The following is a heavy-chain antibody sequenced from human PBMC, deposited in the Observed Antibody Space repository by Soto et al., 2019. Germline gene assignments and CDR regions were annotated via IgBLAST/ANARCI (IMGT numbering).Heavy chain of an antibody. V-gene: IGHV4-59*01. D-gene: IGHD3-10*01. J-gene: IGHJ2*01. CDR3: ARRASPTYYYGSGSYLNYWYFDL. CDR1: GGSISSYY. CDR2: IYYSGST. Sequence: SETLSLTCTVSGGSISSYYWSWIRQPPGKGLEWIGYIYYSGSTNYNPSLKSRVTISVDTSKNQFSLKLSSVTAADTAVYYCARRASPTYYYGSGSYLNYWYFDLWGRGTLVTV.